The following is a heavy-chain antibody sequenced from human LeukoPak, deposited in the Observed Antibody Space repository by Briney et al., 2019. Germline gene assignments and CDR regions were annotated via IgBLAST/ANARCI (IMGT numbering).Heavy chain of an antibody. D-gene: IGHD2-2*01. CDR2: IHSSGST. CDR1: GGSISSYY. V-gene: IGHV4-59*01. CDR3: VRRIYCSSTSCYYYFDY. J-gene: IGHJ4*02. Sequence: PSETLSLTCTVSGGSISSYYWSWIRQPPGKGLEWIGYIHSSGSTNYNPSLKSRLTISVDTSKNQFSLKLSSVTAADTAVYYCVRRIYCSSTSCYYYFDYWGQGTLVTVSS.